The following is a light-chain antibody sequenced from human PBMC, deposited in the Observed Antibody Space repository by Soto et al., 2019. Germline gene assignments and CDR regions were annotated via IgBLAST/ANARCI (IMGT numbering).Light chain of an antibody. CDR3: QSYDSSLSVEV. CDR1: SSNIGAGYD. V-gene: IGLV1-40*01. CDR2: GNS. J-gene: IGLJ2*01. Sequence: QSVLTQPPSVPGAPGQRVTISCTGSSSNIGAGYDVHWYQQLPGTAPKLLIYGNSNRPSGVPDRFSGSKSGTSASLAITGLQAEDEADYYCQSYDSSLSVEVFGGGTKLTVL.